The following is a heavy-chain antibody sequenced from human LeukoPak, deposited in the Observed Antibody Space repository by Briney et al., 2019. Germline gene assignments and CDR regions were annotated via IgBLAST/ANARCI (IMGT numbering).Heavy chain of an antibody. CDR3: ARPHRPGYSSSWYR. V-gene: IGHV4-4*07. J-gene: IGHJ4*02. Sequence: SETLSLTCTVSGDSISSYYWTWIRQPAGKGLEWIGRIYTSESTNYNPSLKSRVTISVDTSKNQFSLKLSSVTAADTAVYYCARPHRPGYSSSWYRWGQGTLVTVSS. D-gene: IGHD6-13*01. CDR1: GDSISSYY. CDR2: IYTSEST.